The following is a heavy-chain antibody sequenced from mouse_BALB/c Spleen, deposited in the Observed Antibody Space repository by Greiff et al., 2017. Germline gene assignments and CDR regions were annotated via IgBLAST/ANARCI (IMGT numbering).Heavy chain of an antibody. CDR3: ARRGSSYYYAMDY. CDR1: GFSLTSYG. J-gene: IGHJ4*01. CDR2: IWSGGST. V-gene: IGHV2-2*02. Sequence: QVQLKESGPGLVQPSQSLSITCTASGFSLTSYGVHWVRQSPGKGLEWLGVIWSGGSTDYNAAFISRLSISKDNSKSQVFFKMNSLQANDTTIYYCARRGSSYYYAMDYWGQGTSVTVSS. D-gene: IGHD1-1*01.